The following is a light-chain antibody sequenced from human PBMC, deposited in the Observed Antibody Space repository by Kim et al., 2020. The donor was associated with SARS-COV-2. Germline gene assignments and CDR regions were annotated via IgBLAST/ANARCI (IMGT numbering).Light chain of an antibody. V-gene: IGLV2-14*04. CDR2: DVS. Sequence: QSITISCIGTRSDVGGYNYVPWYQQHPGKAPKLMIYDVSKRPSGVSNRFSGSKSGNTASLTISGLQAEDEADYYCSSYTSSSTVFGTGTKVTVL. CDR1: RSDVGGYNY. J-gene: IGLJ1*01. CDR3: SSYTSSSTV.